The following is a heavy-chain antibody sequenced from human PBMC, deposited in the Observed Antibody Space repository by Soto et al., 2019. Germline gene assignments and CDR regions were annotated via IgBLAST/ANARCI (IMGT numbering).Heavy chain of an antibody. CDR1: GFIFSNNG. J-gene: IGHJ6*02. Sequence: QVQLVESGGGEVQPGTSLRLSCIASGFIFSNNGMHWVRQAPGKGLEWVALVSYDGRKTFYADSVKGRLTIYRDNSKNTVYLHMNNLRPEDTAVYRCARYLRHGASGAAVYGMDVWGQGTTVTVSS. CDR3: ARYLRHGASGAAVYGMDV. CDR2: VSYDGRKT. D-gene: IGHD7-27*01. V-gene: IGHV3-30*03.